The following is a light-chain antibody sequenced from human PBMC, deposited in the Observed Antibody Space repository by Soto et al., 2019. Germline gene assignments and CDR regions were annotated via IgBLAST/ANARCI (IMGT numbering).Light chain of an antibody. CDR3: QKYGSSLWT. Sequence: EIVLTQSPGTMSLSTGDRATLSCRASQSVSSSRLAWYRQKPGQAPSLLIYGASSRATGIPDRVSGSGSGTDFTLTISSREPEDFAIYYCQKYGSSLWTFGQGTKVEIK. V-gene: IGKV3-20*01. J-gene: IGKJ1*01. CDR1: QSVSSSR. CDR2: GAS.